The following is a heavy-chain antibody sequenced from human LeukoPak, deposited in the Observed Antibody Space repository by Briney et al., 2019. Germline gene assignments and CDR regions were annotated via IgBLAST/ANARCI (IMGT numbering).Heavy chain of an antibody. CDR3: ARDQPYYGDHLYAFDI. CDR1: GYTSTRFG. D-gene: IGHD3-10*01. V-gene: IGHV1-18*01. CDR2: ISAYNDT. J-gene: IGHJ3*02. Sequence: GASVKVSCKAYGYTSTRFGVTWVRQAPGQGLEWRGWISAYNDTNYAQEFQGRVTMTTDTSTSTAYMELRSLRSDDTAVYYCARDQPYYGDHLYAFDIWGQGTMVTVSS.